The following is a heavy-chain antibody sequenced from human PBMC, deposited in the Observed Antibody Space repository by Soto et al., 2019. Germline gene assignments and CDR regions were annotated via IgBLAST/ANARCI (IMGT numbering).Heavy chain of an antibody. D-gene: IGHD3-22*01. V-gene: IGHV1-24*01. J-gene: IGHJ3*02. CDR1: GYTLTELS. Sequence: ASVKVSCKVSGYTLTELSMHWVRQAPGKGLEWMGGFDPEDGETIYAQKFQGRVTMTEDTSTDTAYMELSSRRSEDTAVYYCATELYYYDSSGPLRAFDIWGQGTMVTVSS. CDR3: ATELYYYDSSGPLRAFDI. CDR2: FDPEDGET.